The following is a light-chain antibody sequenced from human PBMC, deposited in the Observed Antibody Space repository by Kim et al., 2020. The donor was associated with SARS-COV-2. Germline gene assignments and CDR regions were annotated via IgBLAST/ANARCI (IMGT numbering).Light chain of an antibody. CDR1: HRVGSN. CDR2: GAS. V-gene: IGKV3-15*01. CDR3: QQYNNWPIT. Sequence: EVVMTQSPATLSVSPGEGATLSCRASHRVGSNLGWYQQKPGQAPRLLIYGASTRATGVPARFSGSGSGTEFTLTISSLQSEDFADYYCQQYNNWPITFGQGTRLEIK. J-gene: IGKJ5*01.